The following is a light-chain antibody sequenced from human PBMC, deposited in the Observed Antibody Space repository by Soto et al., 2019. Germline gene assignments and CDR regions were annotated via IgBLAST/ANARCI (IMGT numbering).Light chain of an antibody. CDR1: QSVGSSY. J-gene: IGKJ1*01. V-gene: IGKV3-20*01. CDR2: STS. Sequence: NVLTQSPGTLSLSPGERATLACRASQSVGSSYLAWYQQKPGQAPRLLIYSTSSRATGIPDRFSGSGSGTDFTLTISRLEPEDFAVYYCQQDDSPILTFGQGTKVEIK. CDR3: QQDDSPILT.